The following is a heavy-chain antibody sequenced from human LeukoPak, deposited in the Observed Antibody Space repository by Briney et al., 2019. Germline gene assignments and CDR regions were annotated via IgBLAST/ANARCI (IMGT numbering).Heavy chain of an antibody. V-gene: IGHV4-31*03. D-gene: IGHD2-2*01. CDR1: GVSLSSDKYY. Sequence: PSQTLSLTCTISGVSLSSDKYYWSWIRQRPGKGLGWIGHIYYSGSTSFNPSLKSRVSMSVDASKSQFSLKLTSVTAADTAVYYCATPYCGTISCLDVFDVWGQGTVVTVSS. CDR2: IYYSGST. CDR3: ATPYCGTISCLDVFDV. J-gene: IGHJ3*01.